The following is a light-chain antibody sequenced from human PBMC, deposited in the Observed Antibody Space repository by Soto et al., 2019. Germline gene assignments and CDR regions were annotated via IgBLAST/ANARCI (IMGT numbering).Light chain of an antibody. V-gene: IGKV3-11*01. CDR3: QQRSNWPPLT. Sequence: PGERATLSCRASQSVSSYLAGYQQKPGQAPRLLIYDASNRATGIPARFSGSGSGTDFTLTISSLEPEDFAVYYCQQRSNWPPLTFGGGTKVEIK. CDR1: QSVSSY. CDR2: DAS. J-gene: IGKJ4*01.